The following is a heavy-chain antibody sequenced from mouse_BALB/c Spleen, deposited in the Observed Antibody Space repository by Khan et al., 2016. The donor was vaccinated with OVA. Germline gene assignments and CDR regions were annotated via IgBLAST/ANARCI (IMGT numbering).Heavy chain of an antibody. CDR2: ISYSGKT. CDR3: ARGYGGDFDY. Sequence: EVKLLESGPGLVKPSQSLSLTCTVTGYSITTDYAWNWIRQFPGNKLEWMGYISYSGKTKYNPSLKSRISITPDTSKIQFFLQLKSVTTEDTARYYCARGYGGDFDYWGQGTTLTVSS. D-gene: IGHD1-1*02. J-gene: IGHJ2*01. CDR1: GYSITTDYA. V-gene: IGHV3-2*02.